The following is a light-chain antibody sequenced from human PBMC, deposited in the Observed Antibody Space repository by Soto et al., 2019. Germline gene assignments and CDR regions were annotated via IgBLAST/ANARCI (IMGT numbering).Light chain of an antibody. Sequence: QSALTQPPSVSGSPGQSVTISCTGASSDIGSYNRVSWYQLPPGTAPKLMLYEVINRPSGVPDRFSGPKSGNTASLTISGLRAEDEADYYCSLYTSSGTYVFGTGTKVTVL. CDR1: SSDIGSYNR. V-gene: IGLV2-18*01. J-gene: IGLJ1*01. CDR3: SLYTSSGTYV. CDR2: EVI.